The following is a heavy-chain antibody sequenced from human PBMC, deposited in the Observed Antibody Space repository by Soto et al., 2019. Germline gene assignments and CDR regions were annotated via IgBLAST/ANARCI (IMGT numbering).Heavy chain of an antibody. CDR3: AKEQSCSPRKYSDF. CDR2: ISGSGGTT. CDR1: GFTFSPYA. V-gene: IGHV3-23*01. J-gene: IGHJ4*02. Sequence: RGTLRLSCAASGFTFSPYAMSWVRHAPGKGLEWVSGISGSGGTTYYADSVRGRFTISRDNSKNTLDLQLNSLRAEDTAIYYCAKEQSCSPRKYSDFWCQGTLLT. D-gene: IGHD6-13*01.